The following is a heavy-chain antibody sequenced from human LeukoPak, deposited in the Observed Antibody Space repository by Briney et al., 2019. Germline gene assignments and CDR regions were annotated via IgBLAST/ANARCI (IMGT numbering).Heavy chain of an antibody. CDR2: ISDIGAGT. CDR3: ARDRVATPEWYFDL. V-gene: IGHV3-23*01. Sequence: GGSLRLSCAASGFTFSTYAMTWVRQAPGKGLDWVSSISDIGAGTYYADSVKGRFTISRDNSKNLLYLQMNSLRPEDTAVYYCARDRVATPEWYFDLWGRGTLVTVSS. CDR1: GFTFSTYA. D-gene: IGHD4-23*01. J-gene: IGHJ2*01.